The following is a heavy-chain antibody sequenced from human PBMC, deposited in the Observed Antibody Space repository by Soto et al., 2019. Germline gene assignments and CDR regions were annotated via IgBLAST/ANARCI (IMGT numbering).Heavy chain of an antibody. Sequence: KPSETLSLTCAVYGGSFSGYYWSWVRQPPGKGLEWIGEINHSGSTNYNPSLKSRVTISVDTSKNQFSLKLSSVTAADTAVYYCARSDSLPDSSSWYVWFDPWGQGTLVTVSS. J-gene: IGHJ5*02. V-gene: IGHV4-34*01. CDR1: GGSFSGYY. CDR3: ARSDSLPDSSSWYVWFDP. D-gene: IGHD6-13*01. CDR2: INHSGST.